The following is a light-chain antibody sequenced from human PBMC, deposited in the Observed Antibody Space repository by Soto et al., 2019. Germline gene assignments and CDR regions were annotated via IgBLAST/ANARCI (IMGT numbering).Light chain of an antibody. CDR1: SSDVGGYNY. CDR3: SSYTTSNTRQIV. V-gene: IGLV2-14*03. J-gene: IGLJ1*01. CDR2: DVS. Sequence: QSVLTQPASVSGSPGQSITISFTGTSSDVGGYNYVSWYQHHPGKAPKLIIYDVSNRPSGVSNRFTGSKSGKTASLNITRLQPEDEADYYCSSYTTSNTRQIVFGAGTKVTVL.